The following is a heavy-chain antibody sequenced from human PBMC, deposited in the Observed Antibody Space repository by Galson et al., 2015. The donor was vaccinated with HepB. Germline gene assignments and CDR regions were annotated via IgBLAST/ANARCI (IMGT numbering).Heavy chain of an antibody. CDR3: ARASSSWYRTFDY. CDR1: GFTFSSYA. V-gene: IGHV3-23*01. CDR2: ISGSGGST. J-gene: IGHJ4*02. Sequence: SLRLSCAASGFTFSSYAMSWVRQAPGKGLEWVSAISGSGGSTYYADSVKGRFTISRDNSKNTLYLQMNSLRAEDTAVYYCARASSSWYRTFDYWGQGTLVTVSS. D-gene: IGHD6-13*01.